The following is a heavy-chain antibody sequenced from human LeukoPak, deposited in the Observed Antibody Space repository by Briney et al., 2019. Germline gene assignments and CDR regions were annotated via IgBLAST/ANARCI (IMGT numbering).Heavy chain of an antibody. CDR3: ARKAYGMDV. Sequence: GGSLRLSCAASGFTFSDYSIHWVRQAPGQGLEWVSYISTNSNAKHYADSVKGRFTVSRDNAKNSLYLQMNTLRDEDTAVYYGARKAYGMDVWVHGTTVTVSS. CDR1: GFTFSDYS. CDR2: ISTNSNAK. V-gene: IGHV3-48*02. J-gene: IGHJ6*02.